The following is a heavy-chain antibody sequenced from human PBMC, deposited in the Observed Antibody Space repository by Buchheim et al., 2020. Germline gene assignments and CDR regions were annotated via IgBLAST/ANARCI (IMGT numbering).Heavy chain of an antibody. Sequence: EVQLVESGGGLVQPGGSLRLSCAASGFTFSSYELNWVRQAPGKGPEWVSYISSNGRLIYYADSVKGRFTISRDNAKNSLYLQMNSLRAEDTAVYYCARPVNSARNYDFWSGYYYGMDVWGQGTT. D-gene: IGHD3-3*01. CDR1: GFTFSSYE. J-gene: IGHJ6*02. CDR3: ARPVNSARNYDFWSGYYYGMDV. CDR2: ISSNGRLI. V-gene: IGHV3-48*03.